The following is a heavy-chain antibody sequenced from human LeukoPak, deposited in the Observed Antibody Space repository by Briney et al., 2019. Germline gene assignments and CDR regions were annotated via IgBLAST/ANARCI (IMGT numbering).Heavy chain of an antibody. D-gene: IGHD1-26*01. CDR2: IYSSGDT. Sequence: SETLSLTCTVSGASISNHYWSWIRQPAGKALEWIGRIYSSGDTDYNPSLKSRVTMSVGTSKSQFSLKLGSVIAADTAVYYCAHGGNSGSYSENWGQGTLVTVSS. CDR3: AHGGNSGSYSEN. CDR1: GASISNHY. J-gene: IGHJ4*02. V-gene: IGHV4-4*07.